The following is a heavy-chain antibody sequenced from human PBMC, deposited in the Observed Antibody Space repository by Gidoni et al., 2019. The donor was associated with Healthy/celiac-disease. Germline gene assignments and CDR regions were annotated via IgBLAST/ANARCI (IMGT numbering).Heavy chain of an antibody. Sequence: ELQLAQPGAAATKPGPSLKISCKGSGYSFTSYWIGWVRQMPGKGLEWMGIIYPGDSDTRYSPSFQGQVTISADKSISTAYLQWSSLKASNTAMYYCARLSSSWQDFAFFDYWGQGTLVTVSS. CDR3: ARLSSSWQDFAFFDY. J-gene: IGHJ4*02. D-gene: IGHD6-13*01. CDR1: GYSFTSYW. CDR2: IYPGDSDT. V-gene: IGHV5-51*03.